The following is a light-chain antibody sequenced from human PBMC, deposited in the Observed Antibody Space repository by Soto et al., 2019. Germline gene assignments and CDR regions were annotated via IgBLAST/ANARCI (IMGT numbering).Light chain of an antibody. CDR2: EVR. CDR3: TFFTLNKLYV. CDR1: SSDVGGYHF. V-gene: IGLV2-14*01. Sequence: SVLTQPAAVSGSRGQLITFSCTVTSSDVGGYHFVSWYQQHPGKAPKLIVSEVRNRPSGVSDRFSGSRSGNTASLTISGLQPEDEADYYYTFFTLNKLYVFGTGTKVTLL. J-gene: IGLJ1*01.